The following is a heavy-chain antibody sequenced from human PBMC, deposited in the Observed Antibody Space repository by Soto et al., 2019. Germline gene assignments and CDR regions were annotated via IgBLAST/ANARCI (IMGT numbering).Heavy chain of an antibody. CDR3: AKSVGGALYSSGELSDV. CDR2: ISYDGSNK. Sequence: GGSLRLSCAASGFTFSSYGMHWVRQAPGKGLEWVAVISYDGSNKYYADSVKGRFTISRDNSKNTLYLQMNSLRAEDTAVYYCAKSVGGALYSSGELSDVWGQGTTVTVSS. CDR1: GFTFSSYG. J-gene: IGHJ6*02. V-gene: IGHV3-30*18. D-gene: IGHD6-19*01.